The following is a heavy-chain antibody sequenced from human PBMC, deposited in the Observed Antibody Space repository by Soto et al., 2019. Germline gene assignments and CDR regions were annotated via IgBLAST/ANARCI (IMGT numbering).Heavy chain of an antibody. CDR3: ARGHTYCSGGSCYLNCFDP. D-gene: IGHD2-15*01. J-gene: IGHJ5*02. CDR2: MNPNSGNT. V-gene: IGHV1-8*01. CDR1: GYTFTSYD. Sequence: ASVKVSCKASGYTFTSYDINWVRQATGQGLEWMGWMNPNSGNTGYAQKFQGRVTMTRNTSISTAYMELSSLRSEDTAVYYCARGHTYCSGGSCYLNCFDPWGQGTLVNVS.